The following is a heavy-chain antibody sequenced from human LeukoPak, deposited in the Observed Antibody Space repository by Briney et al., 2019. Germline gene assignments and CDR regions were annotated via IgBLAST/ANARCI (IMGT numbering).Heavy chain of an antibody. J-gene: IGHJ4*02. CDR3: ARAPGGYGSAFDY. CDR1: GGSISSGDYY. D-gene: IGHD3-10*01. CDR2: IYYSGST. Sequence: PSETLSLTCTVSGGSISSGDYYWSWIRQHPGKGLEWIGYIYYSGSTYYNPSLKSRVTISVDTSKNQFSLKLSSVTAADTAVYYCARAPGGYGSAFDYWGQGTLVTVSS. V-gene: IGHV4-31*03.